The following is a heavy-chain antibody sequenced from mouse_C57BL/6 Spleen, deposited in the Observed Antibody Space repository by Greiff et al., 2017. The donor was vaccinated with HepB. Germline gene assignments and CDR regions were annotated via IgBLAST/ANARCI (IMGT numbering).Heavy chain of an antibody. CDR1: GFNIKDDY. Sequence: EVQLQQSGAELVRPGASVKLSCTASGFNIKDDYMHWVKQRPEQGLEWIGWIDPENGDTEYASKFQGKATITADTSSNTAYLQLSSLTSEDTAVYYCTTVLITTVVGPYFDYWGQGTTLTVSS. CDR3: TTVLITTVVGPYFDY. D-gene: IGHD1-1*01. CDR2: IDPENGDT. J-gene: IGHJ2*01. V-gene: IGHV14-4*01.